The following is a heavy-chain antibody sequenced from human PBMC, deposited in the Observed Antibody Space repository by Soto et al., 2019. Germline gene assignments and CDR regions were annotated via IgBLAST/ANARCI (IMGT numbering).Heavy chain of an antibody. V-gene: IGHV1-24*01. Sequence: AAVKVSFKVSGYTLTELSMHWVRQAPGKGLEWMGGFDPEDGETIYAQRFQGRVTMTEDTSTDAAYMELSSLRSEDTAVYYCATPSSSWYDYWGQGTLVTVSS. J-gene: IGHJ4*02. D-gene: IGHD6-13*01. CDR1: GYTLTELS. CDR2: FDPEDGET. CDR3: ATPSSSWYDY.